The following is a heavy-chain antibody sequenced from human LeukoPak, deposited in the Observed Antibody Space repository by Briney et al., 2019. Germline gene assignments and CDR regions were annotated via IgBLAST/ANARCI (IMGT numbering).Heavy chain of an antibody. V-gene: IGHV3-11*06. Sequence: GGSLRLSCGASGYTFSDYYMSCLRQAPGKGLEWVSYISSSSSYTNYADSVKGRFTISRDNAKNSLYLQMNSLRAEDTAVYYCARDGRDGYNGYWGQGTLVTVSS. J-gene: IGHJ4*02. CDR1: GYTFSDYY. D-gene: IGHD5-24*01. CDR2: ISSSSSYT. CDR3: ARDGRDGYNGY.